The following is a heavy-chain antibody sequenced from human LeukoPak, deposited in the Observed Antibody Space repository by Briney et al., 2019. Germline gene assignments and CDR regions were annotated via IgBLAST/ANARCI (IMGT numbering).Heavy chain of an antibody. CDR2: IYPNTGGT. J-gene: IGHJ4*02. Sequence: ASVKVSCKASGYTFTGYYLHWVRQAPGQGLEWMGWIYPNTGGTKSTQKFQGRVSMTRDTSITTAYMGINRLTSDDTAVYYCAREPGTATGYWGQGTLVTVSS. V-gene: IGHV1-2*02. D-gene: IGHD1-1*01. CDR1: GYTFTGYY. CDR3: AREPGTATGY.